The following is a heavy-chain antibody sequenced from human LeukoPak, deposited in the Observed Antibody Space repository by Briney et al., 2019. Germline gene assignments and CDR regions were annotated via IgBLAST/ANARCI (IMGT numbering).Heavy chain of an antibody. CDR1: GFPFTKYW. J-gene: IGHJ4*02. Sequence: GSLSLSFAASGFPFTKYWMTWVRPAPGKGLEWVANIKQDGSEKFYLDSVKGRFTISRDNAKNSLDLQINSLGAEDTAVYYCARGLDCRSTSCYLDNWGQGTLVTVSS. CDR3: ARGLDCRSTSCYLDN. V-gene: IGHV3-7*01. D-gene: IGHD2-2*01. CDR2: IKQDGSEK.